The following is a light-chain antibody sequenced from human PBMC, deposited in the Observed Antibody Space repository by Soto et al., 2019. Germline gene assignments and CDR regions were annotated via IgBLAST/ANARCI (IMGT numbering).Light chain of an antibody. CDR2: DAS. V-gene: IGKV3-11*01. J-gene: IGKJ1*01. CDR1: QSVSSY. Sequence: EIVLTQSPATLSLSPGERATLSFRASQSVSSYLAWYQQKPGQAPRLLIYDASNRATGIPARFSGSGSGTDFTLTISSLEPEDFAVYYCQQYISSPLTFGQGTKVDIK. CDR3: QQYISSPLT.